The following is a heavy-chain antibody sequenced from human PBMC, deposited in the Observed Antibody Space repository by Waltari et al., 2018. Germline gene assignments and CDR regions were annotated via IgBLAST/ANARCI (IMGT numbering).Heavy chain of an antibody. V-gene: IGHV4-4*07. J-gene: IGHJ5*02. D-gene: IGHD3-16*01. CDR2: INTGGNT. CDR3: AREVGGSRWFDP. Sequence: QVQLQESGPGLVKTSETLSLTCPVSGGSISTYYWTWIRQPAGKGREWIGRINTGGNTNHNPSLKSRVTMSVDTSKNQFSLTLSAVTAADTAVYYGAREVGGSRWFDPWGQGTLVTVSS. CDR1: GGSISTYY.